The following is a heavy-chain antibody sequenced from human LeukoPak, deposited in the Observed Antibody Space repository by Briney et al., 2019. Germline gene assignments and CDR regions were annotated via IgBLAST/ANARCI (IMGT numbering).Heavy chain of an antibody. V-gene: IGHV4-34*01. CDR2: INHSGST. J-gene: IGHJ4*02. CDR3: ASSGRGYDFWSGYYTYYFDY. Sequence: SETLSLTCAVYGGSFSGDYWSWIRQPPGKGLEWIGEINHSGSTNYNPSLKSRVTISVDTSKNQFSLKLSSVTAADTAVYYCASSGRGYDFWSGYYTYYFDYWGQGTLVTVSS. CDR1: GGSFSGDY. D-gene: IGHD3-3*01.